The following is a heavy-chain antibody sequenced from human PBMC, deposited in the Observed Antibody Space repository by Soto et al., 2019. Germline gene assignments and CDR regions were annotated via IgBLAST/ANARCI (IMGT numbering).Heavy chain of an antibody. Sequence: SQTLSLTCAISGDSVSSSSVTWNWIRQSPSKGLEWLGRTYYRSKWYNDYAESVKSRITINPDTSKNQFSLHLNSVAPEDTAVYSCVRLIGNSWLDFWGQGTLVSVSS. CDR3: VRLIGNSWLDF. CDR1: GDSVSSSSVT. CDR2: TYYRSKWYN. J-gene: IGHJ5*01. D-gene: IGHD1-26*01. V-gene: IGHV6-1*01.